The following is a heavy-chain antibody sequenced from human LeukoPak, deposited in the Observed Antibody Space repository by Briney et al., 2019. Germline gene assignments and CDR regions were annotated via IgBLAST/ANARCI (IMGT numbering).Heavy chain of an antibody. D-gene: IGHD1-26*01. CDR3: ARDWILGAFDP. CDR1: GFTFSSYW. CDR2: INSDGSST. Sequence: PGGSLSLSCAASGFTFSSYWMHWVRQAPGKGLVWVSRINSDGSSTSYADSVKGRFTISRDNAKNTLFLQMNSLRAGDTAMYYCARDWILGAFDPWGQGTLVTVSS. J-gene: IGHJ5*02. V-gene: IGHV3-74*01.